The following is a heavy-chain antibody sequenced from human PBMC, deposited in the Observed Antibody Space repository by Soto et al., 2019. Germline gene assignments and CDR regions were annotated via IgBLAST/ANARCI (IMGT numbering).Heavy chain of an antibody. J-gene: IGHJ4*02. CDR3: ARPVYGDFDY. Sequence: PSETLSLTCTVSGGSISSSSYYWGWIRQPPGKGLEWIGSIYYSGSTYYNPSLKSRVTISVDTSKNQFSLKLSSVTAADTAVYYCARPVYGDFDYWGQGTLVTVSS. CDR2: IYYSGST. V-gene: IGHV4-39*01. D-gene: IGHD4-17*01. CDR1: GGSISSSSYY.